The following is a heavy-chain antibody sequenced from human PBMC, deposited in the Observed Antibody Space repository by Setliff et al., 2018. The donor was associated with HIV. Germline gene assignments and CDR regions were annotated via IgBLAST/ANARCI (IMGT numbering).Heavy chain of an antibody. Sequence: SETLSLTCTVSGSSVTNNYWSWIRQAPGKGLEWIGRIHIGGNTNYNPSLKSRVTMSVDTSKNQFSLKLSSVTAADTAVYYCARRAFKDGYKRSYFDYWGQGTLVTVSS. V-gene: IGHV4-4*07. CDR1: GSSVTNNY. CDR3: ARRAFKDGYKRSYFDY. J-gene: IGHJ4*02. D-gene: IGHD5-12*01. CDR2: IHIGGNT.